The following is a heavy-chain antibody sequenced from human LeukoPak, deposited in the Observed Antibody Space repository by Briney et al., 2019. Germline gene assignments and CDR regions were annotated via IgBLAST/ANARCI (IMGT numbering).Heavy chain of an antibody. CDR1: GYTLTELS. V-gene: IGHV1-24*01. J-gene: IGHJ4*02. Sequence: ASVKVSCKVSGYTLTELSMHWVRQAPGKGLEWMGGFDPEDGETIYAQKFQGRVTITADKSTSTAYMELSSLRSEDTAVYYCARDPSSVRVPTPRLGIDYWGQGTLVTVSS. D-gene: IGHD4-23*01. CDR3: ARDPSSVRVPTPRLGIDY. CDR2: FDPEDGET.